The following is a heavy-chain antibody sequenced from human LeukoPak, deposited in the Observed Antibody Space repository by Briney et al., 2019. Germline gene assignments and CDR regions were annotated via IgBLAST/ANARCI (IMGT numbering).Heavy chain of an antibody. V-gene: IGHV4-39*01. CDR2: IYYSGST. CDR1: GGSISISSDY. D-gene: IGHD2-2*02. CDR3: ARHQDIVVVPAAIAWFDP. J-gene: IGHJ5*02. Sequence: PSETLSLTCTVSGGSISISSDYWGWIRQPPGKGLEWIGSIYYSGSTYYNPSLKSRVTISVDTSKNQFSLKLSSVTAADTAVYYCARHQDIVVVPAAIAWFDPWGQGTLVTVSS.